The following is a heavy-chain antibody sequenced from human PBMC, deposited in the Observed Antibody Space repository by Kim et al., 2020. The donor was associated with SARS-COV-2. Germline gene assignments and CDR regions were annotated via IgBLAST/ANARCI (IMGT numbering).Heavy chain of an antibody. CDR3: ARRYYMSGSLRSNWFDP. CDR1: VGSISNSFYY. V-gene: IGHV4-39*01. CDR2: IFYSGTT. D-gene: IGHD3-16*02. Sequence: SETLSLTCSATVGSISNSFYYWAWIRQTPGKGLEWIASIFYSGTTYYNPSLKSRATIFMDTSQKQLSLKLTSVTAADTAVYYCARRYYMSGSLRSNWFDPWGPGTLVTVSS. J-gene: IGHJ5*02.